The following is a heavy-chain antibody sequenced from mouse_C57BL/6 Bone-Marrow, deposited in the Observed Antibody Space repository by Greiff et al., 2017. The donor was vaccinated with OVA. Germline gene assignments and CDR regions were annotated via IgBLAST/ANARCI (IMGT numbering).Heavy chain of an antibody. CDR1: GFNIKDDY. CDR2: IDPENGDT. V-gene: IGHV14-4*01. Sequence: VQLQQSGAELVRPGASVKLSCTASGFNIKDDYMHWVKQRPEQGLEWIGWIDPENGDTEYASKFQGKATITADTSSNTAYLQLSSLTSEDTAVYYCTQAGTLAWFAYWGQGTLVTVSA. J-gene: IGHJ3*01. CDR3: TQAGTLAWFAY. D-gene: IGHD4-1*01.